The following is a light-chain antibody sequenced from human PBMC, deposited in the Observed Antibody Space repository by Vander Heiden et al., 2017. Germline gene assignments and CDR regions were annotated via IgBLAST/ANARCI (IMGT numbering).Light chain of an antibody. V-gene: IGLV2-11*01. Sequence: QSALIQPRSVSGSPGQSVPISCTGTSGAVGNYNHVSGYQQHPGKAPTLMIYDVNTRPSGVPERFSGSESGNTASLTISGLQADDEADYYCCSYAGTYTWAFGGGTKLTV. CDR2: DVN. CDR1: SGAVGNYNH. J-gene: IGLJ3*02. CDR3: CSYAGTYTWA.